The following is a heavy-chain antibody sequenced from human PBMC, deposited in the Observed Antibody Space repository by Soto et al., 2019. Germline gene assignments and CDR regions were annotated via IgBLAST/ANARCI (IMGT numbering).Heavy chain of an antibody. CDR2: IIPMFGTA. Sequence: QVQLVQSGAEVKKLEPSVKVSCKAPGATFSTYAISWVRQAPGQGLEWMGGIIPMFGTANYAQRFQDRVTITADESTNTVYMELSSLRSEDTAVYFCASGIQLWLRRINNGYSGWGQGTLVTVSS. D-gene: IGHD5-18*01. J-gene: IGHJ4*02. CDR1: GATFSTYA. V-gene: IGHV1-69*12. CDR3: ASGIQLWLRRINNGYSG.